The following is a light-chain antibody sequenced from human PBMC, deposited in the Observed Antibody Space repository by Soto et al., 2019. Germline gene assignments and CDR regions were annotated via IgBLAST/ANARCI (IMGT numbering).Light chain of an antibody. J-gene: IGLJ3*02. Sequence: QLVLTQPPSASGTPGQRVTISCSGSSSKIGSDTINWYQQVPGTAPKLLIYSSDQRPSGVPDRFSGSKSGTSASLAISGLQSDDEADYYCAAWDDSLNGWVFGGGTKLTVL. V-gene: IGLV1-44*01. CDR1: SSKIGSDT. CDR3: AAWDDSLNGWV. CDR2: SSD.